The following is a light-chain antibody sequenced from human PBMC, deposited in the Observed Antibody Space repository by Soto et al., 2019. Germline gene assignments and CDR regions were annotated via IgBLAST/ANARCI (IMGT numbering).Light chain of an antibody. CDR1: SSNIRAGYD. CDR3: QSYDSSLSGVV. CDR2: GNS. J-gene: IGLJ2*01. Sequence: QSALTQPPSVSGAPGQRVTISCTGSSSNIRAGYDVHWYQQLPGTAPKLLIYGNSNRTSGVPDRFSGSKSGTSASLAITGLQAEDEADYYCQSYDSSLSGVVFGGGTKLTVL. V-gene: IGLV1-40*01.